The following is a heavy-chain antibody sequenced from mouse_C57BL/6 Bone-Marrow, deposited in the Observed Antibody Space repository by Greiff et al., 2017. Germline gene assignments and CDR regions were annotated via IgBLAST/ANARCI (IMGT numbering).Heavy chain of an antibody. D-gene: IGHD2-2*01. CDR3: AGGGYPHYYAVDY. Sequence: AKVVEFGGGLVKPGGSLKLSCAASGFTFSDYGMHWVRQASEKGLEWVAYISSRSSTNYYADTVKGRFTISRDNAKNTLFLQMTSLKSEDTAMYYCAGGGYPHYYAVDYWGQRTSVTDSS. V-gene: IGHV5-17*01. CDR2: ISSRSSTN. J-gene: IGHJ4*01. CDR1: GFTFSDYG.